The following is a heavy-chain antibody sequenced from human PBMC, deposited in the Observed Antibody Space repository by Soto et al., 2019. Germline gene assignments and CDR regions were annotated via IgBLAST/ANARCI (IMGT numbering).Heavy chain of an antibody. V-gene: IGHV3-23*01. CDR1: AFTFSSYA. J-gene: IGHJ4*02. CDR3: AKDVWRTYPPFDY. CDR2: ISGSGGST. Sequence: PGGSLRLSCAASAFTFSSYAMSWVRQAPGKGLESVSGISGSGGSTYYADSVKGRFTISRDNSKNTLYLQMNSLSAADTAVYYCAKDVWRTYPPFDYWGQGTLVTVS. D-gene: IGHD3-16*02.